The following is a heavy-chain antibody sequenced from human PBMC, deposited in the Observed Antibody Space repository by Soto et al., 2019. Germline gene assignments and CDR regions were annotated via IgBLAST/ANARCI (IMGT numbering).Heavy chain of an antibody. CDR3: ARVLRGWFDP. V-gene: IGHV4-4*02. CDR1: GGSITSANC. CDR2: ISHSGIT. J-gene: IGHJ5*02. Sequence: PSETLSLTCAVYGGSITSANCWTFVRQPPGGGLEWIGEISHSGITNYKASLKSRVTMSVDKTKNDVSLKLTSVTAADTAVYYCARVLRGWFDPWGQGTPVPVSS.